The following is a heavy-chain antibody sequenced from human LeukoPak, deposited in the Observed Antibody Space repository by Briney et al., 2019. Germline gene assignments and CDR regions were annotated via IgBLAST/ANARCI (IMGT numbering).Heavy chain of an antibody. CDR1: GGSISSYY. CDR3: AREVLIGITGTSSYYYYMDV. Sequence: SETLSLTCTVSGGSISSYYWSWIRQPPGKGLEWIGYIYYSGSTNYNPSLKSRVTISVDTSKNQFSLKLSSVTAADTAVYYCAREVLIGITGTSSYYYYMDVWGKGTAVTVSS. V-gene: IGHV4-59*01. D-gene: IGHD1-7*01. CDR2: IYYSGST. J-gene: IGHJ6*03.